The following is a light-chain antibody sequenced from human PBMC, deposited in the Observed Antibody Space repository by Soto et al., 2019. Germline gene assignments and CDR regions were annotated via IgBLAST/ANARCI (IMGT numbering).Light chain of an antibody. J-gene: IGKJ1*01. Sequence: EIVLTQSPATLSSFPGDRVTLSCRASQYINTRLAWYQHRPGQSPRLLIYQTSLRAAGIPARFSASGSGTDFTLTISDVQPEDFAVYYCQQYSSLWTFGQGTKVDIK. CDR1: QYINTR. V-gene: IGKV3D-11*03. CDR2: QTS. CDR3: QQYSSLWT.